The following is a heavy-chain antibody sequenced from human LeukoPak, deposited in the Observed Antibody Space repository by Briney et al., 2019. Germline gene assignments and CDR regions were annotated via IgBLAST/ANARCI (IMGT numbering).Heavy chain of an antibody. Sequence: SETLSLTCIVSGASISSTSYYWSWIRQPAGKGLEWIGYIYYSGSTNYNPSLKSRVTISVDTSNNQFSLKLSSVTAADTAVYYCARVGHYYDSGSYYDARGTFDYWGQGTLVTVSS. J-gene: IGHJ4*02. CDR2: IYYSGST. CDR3: ARVGHYYDSGSYYDARGTFDY. V-gene: IGHV4-61*10. CDR1: GASISSTSYY. D-gene: IGHD3-10*01.